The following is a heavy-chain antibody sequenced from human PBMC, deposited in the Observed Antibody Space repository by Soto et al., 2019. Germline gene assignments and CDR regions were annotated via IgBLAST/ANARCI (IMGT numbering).Heavy chain of an antibody. D-gene: IGHD6-19*01. Sequence: QLQLQESGPGLVKPSETLSLTCIVSGGSITRNNHYWGWIRQSPGKGLEWIGSILYSGSTNYNPSHKSRDTLSVETSKNQFSLKMSPVTAADTALYYCARLGSSGWYQGSYFDYWGQGTLVTVSS. CDR1: GGSITRNNHY. CDR3: ARLGSSGWYQGSYFDY. V-gene: IGHV4-39*01. CDR2: ILYSGST. J-gene: IGHJ4*02.